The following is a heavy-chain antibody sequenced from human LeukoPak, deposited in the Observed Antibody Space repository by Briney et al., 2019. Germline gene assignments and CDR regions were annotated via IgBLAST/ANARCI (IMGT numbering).Heavy chain of an antibody. CDR2: INHSGST. CDR1: GGSFSGYY. Sequence: PSETLSLTCAVYGGSFSGYYWSWIRQPPGKGLEWIGEINHSGSTNYNPSLKRRVTISVDTSKKQFSLKLSSVTAADTAVYYCARVFDSYGYNSNWFDPWGQGTLVTVSS. V-gene: IGHV4-34*01. CDR3: ARVFDSYGYNSNWFDP. D-gene: IGHD5-18*01. J-gene: IGHJ5*02.